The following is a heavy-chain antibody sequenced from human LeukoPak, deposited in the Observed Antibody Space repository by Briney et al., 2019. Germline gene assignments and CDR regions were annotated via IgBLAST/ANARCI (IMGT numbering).Heavy chain of an antibody. Sequence: SETLSLTCTVSGGSISTYYWSWILLPPGKGLEWIGYIYYTGATYYNPSLKSRVTISLDTSKNQFSLKLSSVTAADAAVYYCARAGYSYGTGYYFDYWGQGALVTVSS. CDR2: IYYTGAT. V-gene: IGHV4-59*01. CDR3: ARAGYSYGTGYYFDY. J-gene: IGHJ4*02. D-gene: IGHD5-18*01. CDR1: GGSISTYY.